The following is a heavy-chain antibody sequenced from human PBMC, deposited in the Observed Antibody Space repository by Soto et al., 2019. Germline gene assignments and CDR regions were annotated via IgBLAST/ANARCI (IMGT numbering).Heavy chain of an antibody. CDR3: ARGAVYGDHDAFDI. Sequence: QVQLVQSGAEVKKPGASVKVSCKASGYTFTGYYMHWVRQAPGQGLEWMGWINPNSGGTNYAQKFQGWVTMTRDTSISADYMELSRLRSDDTAVYYCARGAVYGDHDAFDIWGQGTMVTVSS. D-gene: IGHD4-17*01. CDR2: INPNSGGT. V-gene: IGHV1-2*04. CDR1: GYTFTGYY. J-gene: IGHJ3*02.